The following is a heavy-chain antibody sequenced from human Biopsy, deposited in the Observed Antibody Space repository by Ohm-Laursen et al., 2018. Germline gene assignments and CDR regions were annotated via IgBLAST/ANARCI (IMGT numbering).Heavy chain of an antibody. CDR2: VTGSGSST. CDR3: AKGRSGGTGHGNWFDP. J-gene: IGHJ5*02. Sequence: SLRLSCAASGFTFSGYAMSWVRQGPEKGLEWVSVVTGSGSSTHYTDSVKGRFSISTDNSNNTLYLQMNSLGVEDTAVYYCAKGRSGGTGHGNWFDPWGQGTLVIVSS. D-gene: IGHD3-10*01. V-gene: IGHV3-23*01. CDR1: GFTFSGYA.